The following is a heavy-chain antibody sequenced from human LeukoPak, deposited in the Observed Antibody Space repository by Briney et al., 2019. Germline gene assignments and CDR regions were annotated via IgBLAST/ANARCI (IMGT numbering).Heavy chain of an antibody. CDR2: ISGSGGST. J-gene: IGHJ4*02. V-gene: IGHV3-23*01. CDR3: AKCLGDGGNYSFAY. Sequence: GASLRLSCAASGFTFSSYDMSWVRQAPGKGLEWVSAISGSGGSTYYADSVKGRFTSSRDNSKNTLYLQMNSLRAEDTAVYYCAKCLGDGGNYSFAYGGQGTLATVSS. CDR1: GFTFSSYD. D-gene: IGHD4-23*01.